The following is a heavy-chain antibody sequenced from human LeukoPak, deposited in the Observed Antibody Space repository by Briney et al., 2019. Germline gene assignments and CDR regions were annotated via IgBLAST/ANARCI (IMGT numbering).Heavy chain of an antibody. CDR1: GFTFDDYA. D-gene: IGHD3-22*01. J-gene: IGHJ3*02. CDR2: ISWNSGSI. Sequence: PGRSLRLSCAASGFTFDDYAMHWVRQAPGKGLEWVSGISWNSGSIGYADSVKGRFTISRDNAKNSLYLQMNSLRAEDMALYYCAKPLSSGYYHDAFDIWGQGTMVTVSS. CDR3: AKPLSSGYYHDAFDI. V-gene: IGHV3-9*03.